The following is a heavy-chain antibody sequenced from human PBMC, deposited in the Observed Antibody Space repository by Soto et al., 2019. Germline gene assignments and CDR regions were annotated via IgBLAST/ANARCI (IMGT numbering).Heavy chain of an antibody. Sequence: QVQLVQSGAEVKKPGSSVKVSCKASGGTFSSYTISWVRQAPGQGLEWMGRIIPILGIANYAQKFQGRVTIPADKSTSTAYMELSSLSSEDTAVYYCAGDLHVDLVVPGLWGQGTLVTVSS. CDR2: IIPILGIA. V-gene: IGHV1-69*08. CDR1: GGTFSSYT. J-gene: IGHJ4*02. D-gene: IGHD2-2*01. CDR3: AGDLHVDLVVPGL.